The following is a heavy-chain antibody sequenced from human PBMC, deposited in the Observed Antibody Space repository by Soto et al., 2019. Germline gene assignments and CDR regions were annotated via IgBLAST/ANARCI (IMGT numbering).Heavy chain of an antibody. V-gene: IGHV5-51*01. CDR3: ARQKAVAGSICDY. D-gene: IGHD6-19*01. CDR1: GYSFTSYW. CDR2: IYPGDSDT. J-gene: IGHJ4*02. Sequence: GESLKISCRGSGYSFTSYWIGWVRQMPGKGLEWMGIIYPGDSDTRYSPSFQGQVTISADKSISTAYLQWSSLKASDTAMYYCARQKAVAGSICDYRGQGTLVTVSA.